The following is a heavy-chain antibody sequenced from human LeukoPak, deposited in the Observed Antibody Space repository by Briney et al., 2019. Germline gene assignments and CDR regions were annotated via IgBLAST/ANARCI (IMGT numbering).Heavy chain of an antibody. Sequence: PGGSLRLSCAASGFTFSSYAMTWVRQAPGKGPVWVSRINSDGSSTSYADSVKGRFTISRDNAKNTLYLQMNSLRPEDTAVYYCARVPGSGSYYEYWGQGTLVTVSS. CDR3: ARVPGSGSYYEY. CDR2: INSDGSST. V-gene: IGHV3-74*01. D-gene: IGHD1-26*01. CDR1: GFTFSSYA. J-gene: IGHJ4*02.